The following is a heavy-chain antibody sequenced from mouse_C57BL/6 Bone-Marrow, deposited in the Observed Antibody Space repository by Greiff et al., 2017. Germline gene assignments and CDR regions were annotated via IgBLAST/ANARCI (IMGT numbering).Heavy chain of an antibody. CDR1: GYSITSDYA. CDR2: ISYSGST. CDR3: ARWGYGSSYYFDY. J-gene: IGHJ2*01. V-gene: IGHV3-2*02. Sequence: DVKLQESGPGLVKPSQSLSLTCTVTGYSITSDYAWNWIRQFPGNKLEWMGYISYSGSTSYNPSLKSRISITRDTSKNQFFLQLNSVTTEDTATYYCARWGYGSSYYFDYWGQGTTLTVSS. D-gene: IGHD1-1*01.